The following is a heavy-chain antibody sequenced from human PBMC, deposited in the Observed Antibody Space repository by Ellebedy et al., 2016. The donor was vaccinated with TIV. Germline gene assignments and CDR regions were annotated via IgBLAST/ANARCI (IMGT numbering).Heavy chain of an antibody. J-gene: IGHJ4*02. CDR3: ARRYSSTWDNFYLDY. V-gene: IGHV4-59*08. CDR1: GGSIDTYY. CDR2: ISYSGST. Sequence: MPGGSLRLSCTVSGGSIDTYYWTWIRQPPGKGLEWIGYISYSGSTNYNPSLKSRVTISVDTSKNQFSLKLSSVTAADTAVYFCARRYSSTWDNFYLDYWGQGTLVTVSS. D-gene: IGHD6-13*01.